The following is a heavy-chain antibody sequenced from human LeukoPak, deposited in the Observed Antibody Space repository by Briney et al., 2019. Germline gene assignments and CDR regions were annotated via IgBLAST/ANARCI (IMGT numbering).Heavy chain of an antibody. CDR1: GGSISSSSYY. V-gene: IGHV4-39*07. J-gene: IGHJ6*02. CDR2: IYYSGST. Sequence: PSETLSLTCTVSGGSISSSSYYWGWIRQPPGKGLEWIGSIYYSGSTYYNPSLKSRVTISVDTSKNQFSLKLSSVTAADTAVYYCARDREIRWFGSSSHYYYGMDVWGQGTTVTVSS. CDR3: ARDREIRWFGSSSHYYYGMDV. D-gene: IGHD3-10*01.